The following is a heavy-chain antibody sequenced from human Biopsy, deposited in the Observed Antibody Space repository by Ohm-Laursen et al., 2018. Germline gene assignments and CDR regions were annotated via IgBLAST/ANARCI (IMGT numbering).Heavy chain of an antibody. Sequence: SETLSLTCTVSGGSIYNFFWSWIRQPPGQGLEYIGFIYSGGNTNYNPSLQNRVTMSVDTSKNQFSLKLSSVIAADTAVYYCARGRRTSGWPYFANWGQGTLVIVSS. CDR3: ARGRRTSGWPYFAN. D-gene: IGHD6-19*01. J-gene: IGHJ4*02. CDR2: IYSGGNT. CDR1: GGSIYNFF. V-gene: IGHV4-59*01.